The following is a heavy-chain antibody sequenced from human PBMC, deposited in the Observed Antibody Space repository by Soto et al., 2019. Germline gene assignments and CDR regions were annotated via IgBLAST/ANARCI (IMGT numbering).Heavy chain of an antibody. CDR1: GYTFTGYY. CDR2: INPNSGGT. Sequence: QVQLVQSGAEVKKPGASVKVSCKASGYTFTGYYMHWVRQAPGQGLEWMGWINPNSGGTNYAQKFQGWVTMTRDTSISTAYMELSRLRSDDTAVYYCARDARSGYYYTDWFDPWGQAALVTVSS. D-gene: IGHD3-22*01. J-gene: IGHJ5*02. V-gene: IGHV1-2*04. CDR3: ARDARSGYYYTDWFDP.